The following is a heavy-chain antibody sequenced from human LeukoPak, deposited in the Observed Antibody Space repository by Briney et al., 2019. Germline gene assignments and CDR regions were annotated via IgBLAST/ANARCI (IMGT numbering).Heavy chain of an antibody. CDR3: ARGGSYYYDSSGYYWFDY. J-gene: IGHJ4*02. Sequence: GGSLRLSCAASRFTFSSYWMSWVRQAPGKGLEWVANIKQDGSEKYYVDSVKGRFTISRDNAKNSLYPQMNSLRAEDTAVYYCARGGSYYYDSSGYYWFDYWGQGTLVTVSS. CDR2: IKQDGSEK. CDR1: RFTFSSYW. V-gene: IGHV3-7*01. D-gene: IGHD3-22*01.